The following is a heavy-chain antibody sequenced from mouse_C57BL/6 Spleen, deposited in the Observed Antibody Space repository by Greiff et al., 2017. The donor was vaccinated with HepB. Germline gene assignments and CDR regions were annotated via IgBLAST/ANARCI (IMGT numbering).Heavy chain of an antibody. V-gene: IGHV1-69*01. CDR2: IDPSDSYT. CDR1: GYTFTSYW. Sequence: QVQLQQPGAELVMPGASVKLSCKASGYTFTSYWMHWVKQRPGQGLEWIGEIDPSDSYTNYNQKFKGKSTLTVDKSSITAYMQLSSLTSEDSAVYYGARRRGYEDAMDYWGQGTSVTVSS. D-gene: IGHD2-2*01. J-gene: IGHJ4*01. CDR3: ARRRGYEDAMDY.